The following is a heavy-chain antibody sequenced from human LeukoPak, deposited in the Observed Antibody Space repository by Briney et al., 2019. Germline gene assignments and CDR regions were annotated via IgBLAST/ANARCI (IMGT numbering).Heavy chain of an antibody. CDR3: AKELNMITFASFDY. D-gene: IGHD3-16*01. CDR2: IRYDGSNK. CDR1: GFTFSSYG. V-gene: IGHV3-30*02. J-gene: IGHJ4*02. Sequence: GGSLRLSCAASGFTFSSYGMHWVRQAPGKGLEWVAFIRYDGSNKYYADSVKGRFTISRDNSKNTLYLQMNSLRAEDTAVYYCAKELNMITFASFDYWGQGTLVTVSS.